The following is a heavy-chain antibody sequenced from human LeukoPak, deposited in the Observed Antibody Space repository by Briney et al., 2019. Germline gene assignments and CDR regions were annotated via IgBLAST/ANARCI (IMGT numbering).Heavy chain of an antibody. CDR1: GYSISSGYY. J-gene: IGHJ3*02. Sequence: SETLSLTCAVSGYSISSGYYWGWIRQPPGKGLEWIGSIYHSGSTYYNPSLKSRVTISVDTSKNQFSLKLSSVTAADTAVYYCARPKLATNDAFDIWDKGQWSPSLQ. D-gene: IGHD5-24*01. CDR3: ARPKLATNDAFDI. CDR2: IYHSGST. V-gene: IGHV4-38-2*01.